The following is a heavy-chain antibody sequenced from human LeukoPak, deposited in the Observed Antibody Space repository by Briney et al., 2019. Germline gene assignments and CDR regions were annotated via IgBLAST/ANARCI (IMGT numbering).Heavy chain of an antibody. V-gene: IGHV1-69*01. Sequence: ASVKVSCKASGGTFNSYAISWVRQAPGQGLEWMGGIIPIFGTANYAQKFQGRGTITAEESTSTAYMELSSLRSEDTAVYYCARDCTNGVCYNWGQGTLVTVSS. CDR1: GGTFNSYA. CDR2: IIPIFGTA. J-gene: IGHJ4*02. CDR3: ARDCTNGVCYN. D-gene: IGHD2-8*01.